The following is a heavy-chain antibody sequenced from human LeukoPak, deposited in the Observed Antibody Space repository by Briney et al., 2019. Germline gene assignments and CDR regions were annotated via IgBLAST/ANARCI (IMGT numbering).Heavy chain of an antibody. J-gene: IGHJ5*02. V-gene: IGHV3-30*18. CDR1: GFTFNSYD. D-gene: IGHD6-19*01. Sequence: GRSLRLSCAASGFTFNSYDMHWVRQAPGKGLEWVAVISYDGSNKYYVDSVKGRFTISRDNSKNTLYLQTNSLRAEGTAVYYCAKWSYNSGAFDPWGQGTLVTVSS. CDR2: ISYDGSNK. CDR3: AKWSYNSGAFDP.